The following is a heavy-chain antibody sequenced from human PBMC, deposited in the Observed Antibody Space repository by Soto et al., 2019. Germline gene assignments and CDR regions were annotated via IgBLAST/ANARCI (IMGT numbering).Heavy chain of an antibody. Sequence: GGSLRLSCAASGFTFSTYAMHWVGQAPGKGLEWVAVLSYDGSNKYYADSVKGRFTISRDNSKNTLYLQMNSLRAEDTAVYYYALVFSASIYYYYLLAFSAQRTTVIVSS. CDR1: GFTFSTYA. CDR3: ALVFSASIYYYYLLAF. CDR2: LSYDGSNK. V-gene: IGHV3-30*03. D-gene: IGHD2-2*01. J-gene: IGHJ6*02.